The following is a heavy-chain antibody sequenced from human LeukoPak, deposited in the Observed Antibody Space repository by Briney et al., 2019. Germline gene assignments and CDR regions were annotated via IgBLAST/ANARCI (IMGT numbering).Heavy chain of an antibody. V-gene: IGHV2-70*01. CDR1: GFSLSTSGMC. CDR3: ARYLYGDSASYFDY. Sequence: SGPTLVNPTQTLTLTCTFSGFSLSTSGMCVSWIRQPPGKALEWLALIDWDDNKYYNTSLRTRPTISKDTSKNQVVLTMTNMDPVDTATYFCARYLYGDSASYFDYWGQGSLVIVSS. CDR2: IDWDDNK. J-gene: IGHJ4*02. D-gene: IGHD4-17*01.